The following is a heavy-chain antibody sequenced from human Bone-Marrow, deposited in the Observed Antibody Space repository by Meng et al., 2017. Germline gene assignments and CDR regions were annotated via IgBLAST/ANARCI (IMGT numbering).Heavy chain of an antibody. CDR2: INPNSGGT. CDR1: GYTFTSYG. V-gene: IGHV1-2*06. CDR3: ARDAANIIFHDYYYYGMDV. J-gene: IGHJ6*02. D-gene: IGHD1/OR15-1a*01. Sequence: ASVKVSCKASGYTFTSYGISWVRQAPGQGLEWMGRINPNSGGTNYAQKFQGRVTMTRDTSISTAYMELSRMRSDDTAVYYCARDAANIIFHDYYYYGMDVWGQGTTVTVSS.